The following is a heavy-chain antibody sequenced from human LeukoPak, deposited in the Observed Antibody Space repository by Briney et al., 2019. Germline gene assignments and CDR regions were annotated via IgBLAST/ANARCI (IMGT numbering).Heavy chain of an antibody. Sequence: GGSLRLSCAASGFTFSSHGMNWVRQAPGKGLEWVSGISPNGVITYYADSVKGRFTISRDNSKGTVYLQMNSLRPEDTAVYYCAKDDSWLQYGNWGRGTLVTVSS. CDR1: GFTFSSHG. J-gene: IGHJ4*02. CDR3: AKDDSWLQYGN. CDR2: ISPNGVIT. D-gene: IGHD5-24*01. V-gene: IGHV3-23*01.